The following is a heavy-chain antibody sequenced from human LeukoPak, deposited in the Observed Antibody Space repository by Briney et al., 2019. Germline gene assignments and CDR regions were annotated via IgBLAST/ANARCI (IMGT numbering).Heavy chain of an antibody. J-gene: IGHJ4*02. CDR2: ISYNGAST. Sequence: LPGGSLRLSCVASGFTFGDVVMSWVRQALGKGLEWVSAISYNGASTDYADSVKGRFAISRDNSKNTLYLQMNSLRAEDTAVYYCARRTGGTKDYWGQGTQVTVSS. CDR3: ARRTGGTKDY. D-gene: IGHD7-27*01. V-gene: IGHV3-23*01. CDR1: GFTFGDVV.